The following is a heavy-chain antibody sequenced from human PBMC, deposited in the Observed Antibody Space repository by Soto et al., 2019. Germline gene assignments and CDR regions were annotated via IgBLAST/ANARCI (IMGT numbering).Heavy chain of an antibody. Sequence: QVQLQESGPGLVKPSGTLSLTCAVSGGSISSSNWWIWVRQPPGKGLEWIGEIYHSGSTNYNPSLKRRVTISVDKSKNQFSLKLTSVTAADTAVYYCARSGGYSYGDYWGQGTLVTVSS. D-gene: IGHD5-18*01. V-gene: IGHV4-4*02. J-gene: IGHJ4*02. CDR3: ARSGGYSYGDY. CDR1: GGSISSSNW. CDR2: IYHSGST.